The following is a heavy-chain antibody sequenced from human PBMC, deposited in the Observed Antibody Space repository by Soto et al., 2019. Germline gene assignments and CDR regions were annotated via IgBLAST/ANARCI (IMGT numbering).Heavy chain of an antibody. J-gene: IGHJ1*01. Sequence: ASVKVSCKASEGTFRSYAISWVRQAPGQGLEWMGGIIPIFGTTNYAQKFQGRVTITADESTSTAYMELSSLRSEDTAVYYCARVYAIRGGYFQHWGQGTLVTVSS. V-gene: IGHV1-69*13. D-gene: IGHD2-8*01. CDR2: IIPIFGTT. CDR1: EGTFRSYA. CDR3: ARVYAIRGGYFQH.